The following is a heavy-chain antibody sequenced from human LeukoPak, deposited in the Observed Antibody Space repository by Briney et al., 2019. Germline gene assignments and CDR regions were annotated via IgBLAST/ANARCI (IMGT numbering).Heavy chain of an antibody. V-gene: IGHV3-74*01. CDR1: GFIFNSYW. J-gene: IGHJ4*02. CDR2: VNRDGSYT. Sequence: PGGSLRLFCAASGFIFNSYWMHWVRQAPGKGLVWVSGVNRDGSYTNYADAVKGRFTISRDNAKNTLYLQMNSLRAEDTAVYYCARDLKSAFDYWGQGTLATVSS. CDR3: ARDLKSAFDY.